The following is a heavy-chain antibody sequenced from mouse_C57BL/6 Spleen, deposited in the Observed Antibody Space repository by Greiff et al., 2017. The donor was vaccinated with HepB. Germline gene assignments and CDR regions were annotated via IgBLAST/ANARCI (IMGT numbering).Heavy chain of an antibody. V-gene: IGHV5-16*01. CDR2: INYDGSST. CDR1: GFTFSDYY. D-gene: IGHD4-1*01. Sequence: EVKLVESEGGLVQPGSSMKLSCTASGFTFSDYYMAWVRQVPEKGLEWVANINYDGSSTYYLASLKCRFFISRDNAKNILYLQMSSLKSDDTATYYCARERLGLDYYAMDYWGQGTSVTVSS. J-gene: IGHJ4*01. CDR3: ARERLGLDYYAMDY.